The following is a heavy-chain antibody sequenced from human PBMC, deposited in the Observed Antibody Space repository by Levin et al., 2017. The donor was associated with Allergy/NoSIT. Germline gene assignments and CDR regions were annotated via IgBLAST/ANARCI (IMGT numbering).Heavy chain of an antibody. CDR2: ISWDSGSL. Sequence: GGSLRLSCTASGFAFEDYAMHWVRHIPGKGLQWVSGISWDSGSLGFADSVRGRFTISRDNSKNTLYLQMNSLRGEDTAVYYCARDDSSNAVTGTVVASWGQGTLVTVSS. D-gene: IGHD6-19*01. CDR3: ARDDSSNAVTGTVVAS. V-gene: IGHV3-9*01. J-gene: IGHJ4*02. CDR1: GFAFEDYA.